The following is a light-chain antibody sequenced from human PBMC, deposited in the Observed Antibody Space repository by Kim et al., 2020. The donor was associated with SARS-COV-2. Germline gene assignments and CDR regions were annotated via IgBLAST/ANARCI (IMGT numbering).Light chain of an antibody. CDR2: GKN. CDR3: NSRGSNDNVL. Sequence: SSELTQDPAVSVALGQTVRITCQGDSLRTYYATWYQQKPGQAPIVVIYGKNNRPSGIPDPFSGSSSGDTASLTITGTQAGDEADYYCNSRGSNDNVLFGGGTQLTVL. J-gene: IGLJ2*01. V-gene: IGLV3-19*01. CDR1: SLRTYY.